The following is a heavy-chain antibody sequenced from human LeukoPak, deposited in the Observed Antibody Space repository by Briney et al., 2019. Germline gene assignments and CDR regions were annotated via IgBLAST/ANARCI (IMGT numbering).Heavy chain of an antibody. J-gene: IGHJ4*02. CDR3: ARARGWYAAWYFDY. V-gene: IGHV3-74*01. Sequence: GGSLRLSCAASGFTFSSYWMHWVRQAPGKGLVWVSRINSDGSSTSYADSVKGRFTISRDNAKNTLYLQMNSLRAEDTAVYYCARARGWYAAWYFDYWGQGTLVTVSS. CDR2: INSDGSST. CDR1: GFTFSSYW. D-gene: IGHD6-19*01.